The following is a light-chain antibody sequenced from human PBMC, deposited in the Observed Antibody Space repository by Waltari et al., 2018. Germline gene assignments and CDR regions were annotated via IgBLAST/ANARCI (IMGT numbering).Light chain of an antibody. CDR1: SSDVGGYNY. CDR3: CSYAGSYTLTV. Sequence: QSALTQPRSVSGSPGQSVTISCTGTSSDVGGYNYVSWYQQHPGKAPKLMIYDVSKRPSGVPGRFSGSKSGNTASLTISGLQAEDEADYYCCSYAGSYTLTVFGGGTKLTVL. V-gene: IGLV2-11*01. J-gene: IGLJ2*01. CDR2: DVS.